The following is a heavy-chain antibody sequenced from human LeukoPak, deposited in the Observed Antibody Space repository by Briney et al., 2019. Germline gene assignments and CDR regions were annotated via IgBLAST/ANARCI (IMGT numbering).Heavy chain of an antibody. D-gene: IGHD1-26*01. CDR1: SFTFSSYV. Sequence: PGGSLRLSCGASSFTFSSYVMNWVRQAPGKALEWVSYISSTSNTIYYTESVKGRFTISRDNAKNSLYLQMNSLRAEDTAVYYCARDGKPDYWGQGTLVTVSS. J-gene: IGHJ4*02. V-gene: IGHV3-48*01. CDR2: ISSTSNTI. CDR3: ARDGKPDY.